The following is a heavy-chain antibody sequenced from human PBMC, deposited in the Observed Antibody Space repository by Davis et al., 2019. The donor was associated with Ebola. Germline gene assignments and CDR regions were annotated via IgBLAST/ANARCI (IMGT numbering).Heavy chain of an antibody. CDR3: ARGSPPIYCSSTSCYRYWYFDL. D-gene: IGHD2-2*02. CDR1: GGSISNGDYS. J-gene: IGHJ2*01. V-gene: IGHV4-30-4*08. CDR2: IHHSGGT. Sequence: SETLSLTCTVSGGSISNGDYSWSWIRQPPGKGLEWIGYIHHSGGTYYNPSLKSRLTLAIDTSKNQFSLNLSSVTAADTAVYYCARGSPPIYCSSTSCYRYWYFDLWGRGTLVTVSS.